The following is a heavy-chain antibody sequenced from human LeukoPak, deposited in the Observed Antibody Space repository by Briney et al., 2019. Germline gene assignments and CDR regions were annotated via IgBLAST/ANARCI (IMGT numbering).Heavy chain of an antibody. J-gene: IGHJ4*02. Sequence: GGSLRLSCAASGFTFSTHDMHRVRQATGKGPEWVSSIGAGGDTFYSGSVKGRFVISRENAKNSLYLQMHSLRAGDTAVYYCTRGNPFTTENHWDYWGQGTLVTVSS. D-gene: IGHD1-14*01. CDR3: TRGNPFTTENHWDY. CDR1: GFTFSTHD. CDR2: IGAGGDT. V-gene: IGHV3-13*01.